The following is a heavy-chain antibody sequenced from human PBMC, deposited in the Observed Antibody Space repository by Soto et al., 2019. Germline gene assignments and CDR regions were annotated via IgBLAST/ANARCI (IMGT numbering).Heavy chain of an antibody. Sequence: SETLSLTCTVSGGSISSSSYYWGWIRQPPGKGLEWIGSIYYSGSTYYNPSLKSRVTISVDTSKNQFSLKLSSVTAADTAVYYCARSQYQRHRRHFYFAYWGQGTLDTVSS. CDR1: GGSISSSSYY. D-gene: IGHD2-2*01. J-gene: IGHJ4*02. CDR2: IYYSGST. V-gene: IGHV4-39*07. CDR3: ARSQYQRHRRHFYFAY.